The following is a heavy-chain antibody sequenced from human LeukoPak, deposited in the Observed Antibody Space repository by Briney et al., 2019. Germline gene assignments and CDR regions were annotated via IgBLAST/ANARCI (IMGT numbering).Heavy chain of an antibody. V-gene: IGHV5-51*01. J-gene: IGHJ4*02. CDR1: GYRFDINW. Sequence: GESLKISCKGSGYRFDINWIGWVRQMPGKGLEWMGIIYPGDSNTRYSPSFQGQVTISADKSISTAYLQWSSLKASDTAMYYCARRTSTPFDYWGQGTLVTVSS. CDR3: ARRTSTPFDY. D-gene: IGHD2-2*01. CDR2: IYPGDSNT.